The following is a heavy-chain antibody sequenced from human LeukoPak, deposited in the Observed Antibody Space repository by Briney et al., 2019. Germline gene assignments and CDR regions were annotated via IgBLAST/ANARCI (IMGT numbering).Heavy chain of an antibody. D-gene: IGHD2-2*01. CDR3: ARAEPAALFDI. CDR1: GGSISSGGYY. Sequence: SETLSLTCTVSGGSISSGGYYWNWIRQPPGKGLEWIGYIYPRGSTYYNPSLKSRVILSLDKSANQFSLNLSSVTAADTAVYYCARAEPAALFDIWGQGTMVTVSS. V-gene: IGHV4-30-2*01. CDR2: IYPRGST. J-gene: IGHJ3*02.